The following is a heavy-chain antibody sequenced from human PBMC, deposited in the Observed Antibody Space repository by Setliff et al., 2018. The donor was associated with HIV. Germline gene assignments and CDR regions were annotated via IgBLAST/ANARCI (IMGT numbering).Heavy chain of an antibody. CDR2: IRYDESDK. CDR1: GFIFSSHG. CDR3: AKNLYSSRWSPLDY. V-gene: IGHV3-30*02. D-gene: IGHD6-13*01. J-gene: IGHJ4*02. Sequence: GGSLRLSCAASGFIFSSHGMHWVRQAPGKGLEWVAFIRYDESDKQYADSVKGRFTISRDNSKTTLYLQMNRLRTEDTAVYYCAKNLYSSRWSPLDYWGQGTLVTVSS.